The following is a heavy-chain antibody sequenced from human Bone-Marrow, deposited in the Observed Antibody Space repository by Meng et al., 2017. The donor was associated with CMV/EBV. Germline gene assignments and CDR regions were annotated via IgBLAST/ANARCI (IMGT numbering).Heavy chain of an antibody. CDR2: ISNSGNT. D-gene: IGHD1-26*01. CDR3: ATVYSGRLYFDI. V-gene: IGHV4-59*01. J-gene: IGHJ3*02. Sequence: SETLSLTCTVSGGSISSYYWSWIRQPTGKGLEWVGYISNSGNTNYNPSLSRRVTISVDTSKSQFSLKLNSVTAADTAVYYCATVYSGRLYFDIWDQGQMVNVSS. CDR1: GGSISSYY.